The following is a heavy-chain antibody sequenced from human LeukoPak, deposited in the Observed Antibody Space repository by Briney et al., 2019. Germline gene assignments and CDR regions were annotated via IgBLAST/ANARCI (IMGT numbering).Heavy chain of an antibody. CDR3: ARGYCSSTSCYLEVWFDP. D-gene: IGHD2-2*01. J-gene: IGHJ5*02. V-gene: IGHV1-69*01. CDR2: IIPIFGTA. CDR1: GGTFSSYA. Sequence: SVKVSCKASGGTFSSYAISWVRQAPGQGLEWMGGIIPIFGTANYAQKFQGRVTITADESTSTAYMELSSLRSEDTAVYYCARGYCSSTSCYLEVWFDPWGQGTLVTVSS.